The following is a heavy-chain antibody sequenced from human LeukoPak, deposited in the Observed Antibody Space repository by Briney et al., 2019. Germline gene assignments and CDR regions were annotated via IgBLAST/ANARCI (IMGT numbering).Heavy chain of an antibody. D-gene: IGHD2-2*01. J-gene: IGHJ5*02. Sequence: SVKVSCKASGGTFSSYAISWVRQAPGQGLEWMGGIIPIFGTANYAQKFQGRVTITADESTSTAHMELSSLRSEDTAVYYCARDLVGWFDPWGQGTLVTVSS. CDR3: ARDLVGWFDP. CDR1: GGTFSSYA. CDR2: IIPIFGTA. V-gene: IGHV1-69*13.